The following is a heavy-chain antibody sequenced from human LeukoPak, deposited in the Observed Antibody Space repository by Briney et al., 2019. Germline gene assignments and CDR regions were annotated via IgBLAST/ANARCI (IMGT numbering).Heavy chain of an antibody. CDR1: GGTFSSYA. CDR2: INAGNGNT. V-gene: IGHV1-3*03. CDR3: ARGQVYYDSSGYRLGVFDY. D-gene: IGHD3-22*01. Sequence: ASVKVSCKASGGTFSSYAISWVRQAPGQRLEWMGWINAGNGNTKYSQEFQGRVTITRDTSASTAYMELSSLRSEDMAVYYCARGQVYYDSSGYRLGVFDYWGQGTLVTVSS. J-gene: IGHJ4*02.